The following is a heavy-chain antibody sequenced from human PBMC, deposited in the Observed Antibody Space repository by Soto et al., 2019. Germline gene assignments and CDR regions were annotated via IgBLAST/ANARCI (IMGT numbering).Heavy chain of an antibody. D-gene: IGHD3-9*01. J-gene: IGHJ3*02. V-gene: IGHV4-59*01. CDR2: IYYSRSG. Sequence: PSETLSLTCTVSGGSISSYYWSWIRQPPGKGLEWIGYIYYSRSGTYNPSLKSRVTLSLDTSKNQFSLTVSSVTAADTAVYFCARGTSRNYNTFDIWGQGTMVTVS. CDR1: GGSISSYY. CDR3: ARGTSRNYNTFDI.